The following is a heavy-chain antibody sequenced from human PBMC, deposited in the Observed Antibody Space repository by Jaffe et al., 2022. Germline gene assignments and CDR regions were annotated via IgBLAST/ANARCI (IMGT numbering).Heavy chain of an antibody. Sequence: QVQLVQSGAEVKKPGASVKVSCKVSGYTLTDLSMHWVRQAPGKGLEWMGGFDPEDGETVYAQKFQGRVTMTEDTSADTAYMELSSLRSEDTAVYYCATDSETYYYGSGNHPYWGQGTLVTVSS. CDR1: GYTLTDLS. CDR2: FDPEDGET. CDR3: ATDSETYYYGSGNHPY. J-gene: IGHJ4*02. V-gene: IGHV1-24*01. D-gene: IGHD3-10*01.